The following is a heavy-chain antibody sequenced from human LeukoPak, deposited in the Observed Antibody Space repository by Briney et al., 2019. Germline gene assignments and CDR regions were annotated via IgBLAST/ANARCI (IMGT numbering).Heavy chain of an antibody. CDR1: GYTFTGYY. D-gene: IGHD2-2*01. Sequence: GASVKVSCKASGYTFTGYYMHWVRQAPGQGLEWMGWINPNSGGTNYAQKFQGRVTMTRDTSISTAYMELSRLRSDDTAVYYCARDALNILLGYCSSTSCYPDYYFDYWGQGTLVTVSS. V-gene: IGHV1-2*02. CDR3: ARDALNILLGYCSSTSCYPDYYFDY. CDR2: INPNSGGT. J-gene: IGHJ4*02.